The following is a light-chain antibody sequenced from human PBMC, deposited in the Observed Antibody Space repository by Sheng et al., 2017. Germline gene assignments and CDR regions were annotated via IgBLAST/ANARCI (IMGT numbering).Light chain of an antibody. J-gene: IGKJ2*01. V-gene: IGKV1-9*01. Sequence: IQLTQSPSSLSASVGDRVTITCRASQDITTYLAWYQQKPGKAPNLLIYAASTLQSGVPSRFSGSGSGTEFTLTISSLQPEDYATYYCQQYNNYPYTFGQGTKLEIK. CDR2: AAS. CDR1: QDITTY. CDR3: QQYNNYPYT.